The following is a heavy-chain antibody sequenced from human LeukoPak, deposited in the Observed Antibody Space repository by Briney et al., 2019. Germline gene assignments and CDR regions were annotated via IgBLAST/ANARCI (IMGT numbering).Heavy chain of an antibody. D-gene: IGHD1-1*01. CDR2: IYHSGST. V-gene: IGHV4-38-2*02. J-gene: IGHJ4*02. CDR3: ARDQLGHRIDY. Sequence: SETLSLTCTVSGYSISSGYYWGWIRQPPGKGLEWIGSIYHSGSTYYNPSLKSRVTISVDTSKNQFSLKLSSVTAADTAVYYCARDQLGHRIDYWDQGTLVTVSS. CDR1: GYSISSGYY.